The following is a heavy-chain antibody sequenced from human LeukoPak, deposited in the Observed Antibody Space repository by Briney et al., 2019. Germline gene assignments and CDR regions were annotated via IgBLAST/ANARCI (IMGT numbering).Heavy chain of an antibody. CDR2: IEPGSGFI. D-gene: IGHD6-19*01. CDR1: GFTFSTYN. J-gene: IGHJ3*02. V-gene: IGHV3-48*01. Sequence: GGSLRLSCAASGFTFSTYNMVWVRQPPGKGLEWVSFIEPGSGFITYADSVKGRFTISRDNARNSLYLQMSSLRGEDTAVYYCARDLAVRAFDIWGQGTTVTVSS. CDR3: ARDLAVRAFDI.